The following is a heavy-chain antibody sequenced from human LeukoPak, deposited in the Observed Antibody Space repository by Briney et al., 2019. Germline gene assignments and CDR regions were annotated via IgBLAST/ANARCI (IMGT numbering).Heavy chain of an antibody. V-gene: IGHV3-23*01. CDR3: ARDGRYCSGDSCYWGWYFDL. Sequence: PGGSLRLSCAASGFTFSSYAMSWVRQAPGKGLEWVSAISGSGGSTYYADSVKGRFTISRDNSKNTLYLQMNSLRAEDTAVYYCARDGRYCSGDSCYWGWYFDLWGRGTLVTVSS. D-gene: IGHD2-15*01. CDR1: GFTFSSYA. CDR2: ISGSGGST. J-gene: IGHJ2*01.